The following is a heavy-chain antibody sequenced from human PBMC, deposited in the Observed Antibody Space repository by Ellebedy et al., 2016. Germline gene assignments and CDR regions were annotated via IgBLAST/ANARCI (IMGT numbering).Heavy chain of an antibody. J-gene: IGHJ6*02. CDR1: GGSFSGSY. V-gene: IGHV4-34*01. CDR2: INYSGST. CDR3: AGSWEWFEAYYYGMDV. D-gene: IGHD3-10*01. Sequence: SETLSLTXAVSGGSFSGSYWIWIRQPPGKGLEWIGEINYSGSTNYNPSLKIRVTISVDRSKNQFSLMLSSVTAADTAVYYCAGSWEWFEAYYYGMDVWGQGTTVTVSS.